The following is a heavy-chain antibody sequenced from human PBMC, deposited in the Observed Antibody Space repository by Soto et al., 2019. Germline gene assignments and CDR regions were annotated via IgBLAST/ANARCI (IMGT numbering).Heavy chain of an antibody. CDR2: IYTSGST. CDR1: GGSISYY. D-gene: IGHD3-3*01. J-gene: IGHJ4*02. V-gene: IGHV4-4*07. CDR3: ARGIVDFWSGRHYFDY. Sequence: SETLSLPCPVSGGSISYYWSWIRQPAGKGLEWIGRIYTSGSTNYNPSLKSRVTMSIDTSKNQFSLKLTSVTAADTAVYFCARGIVDFWSGRHYFDYWGQGTLVTFSS.